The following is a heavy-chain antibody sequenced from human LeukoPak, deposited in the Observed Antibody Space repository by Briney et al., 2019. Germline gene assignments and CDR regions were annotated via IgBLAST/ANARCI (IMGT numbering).Heavy chain of an antibody. CDR1: GFTLSDYY. Sequence: GGSLRLSCAASGFTLSDYYMSWIRQAPGKGLEWVSYISSSGSTIYYADSVKGRFTISRDNAKNSLYLQMNSLRAEDTAVYYCAREDSSNYYYYYMDVWGKGTTVTVSS. V-gene: IGHV3-11*04. J-gene: IGHJ6*03. CDR3: AREDSSNYYYYYMDV. CDR2: ISSSGSTI.